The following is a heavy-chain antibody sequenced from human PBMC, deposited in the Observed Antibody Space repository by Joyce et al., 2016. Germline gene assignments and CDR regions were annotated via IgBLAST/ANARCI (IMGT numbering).Heavy chain of an antibody. D-gene: IGHD6-19*01. CDR3: ARHGWQGSGWSQLDS. V-gene: IGHV5-51*01. Sequence: EVQLVQSGTEVKKPGESLRISCKGSGYSFTRYWIGWVRQMPGKGLEWMWFVYPGDSEPIYSPAFEGQVTISADKSISTAFLQWRSLKASDTAIYYCARHGWQGSGWSQLDSWGQGTLVTVSS. J-gene: IGHJ4*02. CDR1: GYSFTRYW. CDR2: VYPGDSEP.